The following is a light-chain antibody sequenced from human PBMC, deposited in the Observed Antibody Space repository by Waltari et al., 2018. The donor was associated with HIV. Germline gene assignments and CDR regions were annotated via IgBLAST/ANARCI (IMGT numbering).Light chain of an antibody. CDR1: SSDVGGYNY. Sequence: GAPGQSITISCTGTSSDVGGYNYVSWYQQHPGKAPKLMIYDVSNRPSGVSNRFSGSKSGNTASLTISGLQAEDEADYYCSSYTSSSTLVFGGGTKLTVL. CDR2: DVS. CDR3: SSYTSSSTLV. V-gene: IGLV2-14*03. J-gene: IGLJ3*02.